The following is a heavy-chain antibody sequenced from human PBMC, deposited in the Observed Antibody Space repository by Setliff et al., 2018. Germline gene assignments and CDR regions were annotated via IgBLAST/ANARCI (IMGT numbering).Heavy chain of an antibody. J-gene: IGHJ4*02. V-gene: IGHV3-21*01. CDR2: IDTSSTWI. D-gene: IGHD2-2*01. CDR3: ARSETCHSTHCSPYDY. CDR1: GFVFTNAW. Sequence: PGGSLRLSCSASGFVFTNAWVSWVRQAPGQGLEWVSSIDTSSTWIYYADSVKGRFTISRDNAENSLYLQMNSLRAEDTAVYYCARSETCHSTHCSPYDYWGQGTPVTVSS.